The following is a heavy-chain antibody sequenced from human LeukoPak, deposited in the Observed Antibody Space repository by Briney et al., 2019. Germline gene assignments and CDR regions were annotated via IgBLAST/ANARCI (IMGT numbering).Heavy chain of an antibody. Sequence: GGSLRLSCAGSGFIFSDYWMTWVRQAPGKGLEWVANIKEDGSDKQYVDSVKGRFTISRDNAENSLHLQMNSLRAEDTAVYYCAKTVRSYYGSGSCAFDYRGQGTLVTVSS. J-gene: IGHJ4*02. CDR1: GFIFSDYW. CDR3: AKTVRSYYGSGSCAFDY. D-gene: IGHD3-10*01. CDR2: IKEDGSDK. V-gene: IGHV3-7*01.